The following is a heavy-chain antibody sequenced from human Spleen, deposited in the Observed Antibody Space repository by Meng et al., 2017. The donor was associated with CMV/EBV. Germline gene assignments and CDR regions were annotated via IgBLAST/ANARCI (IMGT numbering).Heavy chain of an antibody. D-gene: IGHD1-26*01. Sequence: SETLSLTCTVSGYSISSGYYWGWIRQPPGKGLEWIGSIYHSGSTYYNPSLKSRVTISVDTSKNQFSLKLSSVTAADTAVYYCARDHTPWEQGVWGQGTTVTVSS. J-gene: IGHJ6*02. CDR2: IYHSGST. CDR3: ARDHTPWEQGV. V-gene: IGHV4-38-2*02. CDR1: GYSISSGYY.